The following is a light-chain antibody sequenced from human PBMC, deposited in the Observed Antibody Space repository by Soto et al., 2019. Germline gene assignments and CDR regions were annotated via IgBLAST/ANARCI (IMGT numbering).Light chain of an antibody. CDR1: QSISSW. V-gene: IGKV1-5*03. J-gene: IGKJ2*01. Sequence: DIRMTQSPSTLSASVGDRVTITCRASQSISSWLAWYQQKPGKAPKLLIYKASSLEGGVPSRFSGSGSGTEFTLTISSLQPDDFATYYCQQYNSYPYTFGQGTKLEIK. CDR2: KAS. CDR3: QQYNSYPYT.